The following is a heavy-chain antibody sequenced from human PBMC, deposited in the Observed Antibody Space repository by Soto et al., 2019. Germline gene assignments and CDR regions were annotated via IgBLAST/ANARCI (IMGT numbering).Heavy chain of an antibody. D-gene: IGHD3-3*01. Sequence: TLYLTRAVSGGSISGGNYSWSWIRQPPGKGLEWLGFIYNIGSTYYNSSLKSLVTISVHRSKNHFFLHLTSVTAADTAVYYCATYRKFFLIWGQGTKVTL. CDR2: IYNIGST. V-gene: IGHV4-30-2*01. CDR1: GGSISGGNYS. CDR3: ATYRKFFLI. J-gene: IGHJ3*02.